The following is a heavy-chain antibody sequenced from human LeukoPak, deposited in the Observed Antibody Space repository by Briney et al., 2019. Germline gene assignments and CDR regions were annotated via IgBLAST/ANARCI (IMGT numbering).Heavy chain of an antibody. J-gene: IGHJ5*02. CDR1: GFTFSSYG. D-gene: IGHD6-19*01. V-gene: IGHV3-30*18. CDR3: AKGDSYSSGWYGPFDP. Sequence: GGSLRLSCAASGFTFSSYGMHWVRQAPGKGLEWVAVISYDGSNKYYADSVKGRFTISRDNSKNTLYLQMNSLRAEDTAVYYCAKGDSYSSGWYGPFDPWGQGTLVTVSS. CDR2: ISYDGSNK.